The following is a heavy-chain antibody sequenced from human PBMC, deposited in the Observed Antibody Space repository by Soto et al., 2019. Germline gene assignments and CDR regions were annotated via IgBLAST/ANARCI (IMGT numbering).Heavy chain of an antibody. D-gene: IGHD6-19*01. J-gene: IGHJ3*02. CDR2: IIPILGIA. V-gene: IGHV1-69*04. CDR3: ARDTAVAGTQDAFDI. CDR1: GGTFSSYT. Sequence: SVKVSCKASGGTFSSYTISWVRQAPGQGLEWMGRIIPILGIANYAQKFQGRVTITADKSTSTAYMELSSLRSEDTAVYYCARDTAVAGTQDAFDIWGQGTMVTVSS.